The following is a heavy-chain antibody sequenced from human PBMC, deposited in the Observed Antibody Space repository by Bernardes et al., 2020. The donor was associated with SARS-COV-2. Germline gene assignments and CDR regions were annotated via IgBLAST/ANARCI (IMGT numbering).Heavy chain of an antibody. V-gene: IGHV3-23*01. CDR2: TSGSVGTT. J-gene: IGHJ4*02. Sequence: GGSLRPSCAASGSTFSSDATSWVRQAPGKGLEWVSSTSGSVGTTFYADSVKGRFTISRDNSKNTLSLLLSGLRAEDTAVYYCVKFLAGSSPHRTGAVTYFDYWGQGALVTVSS. CDR1: GSTFSSDA. CDR3: VKFLAGSSPHRTGAVTYFDY. D-gene: IGHD3-9*01.